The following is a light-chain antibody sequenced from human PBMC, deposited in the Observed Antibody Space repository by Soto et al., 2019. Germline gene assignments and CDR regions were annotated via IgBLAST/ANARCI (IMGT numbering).Light chain of an antibody. V-gene: IGKV3-11*01. J-gene: IGKJ4*01. CDR2: DAS. CDR1: QSVSSY. CDR3: QQRSNCPLT. Sequence: EIVLTQSPATLSLSPGERATLSCRASQSVSSYLAWYQQKLGQAPRLLIHDASNRATGIPARFSGSGSGTDFTLTISSLEPEDFAVYYCQQRSNCPLTFGGGTKVEIK.